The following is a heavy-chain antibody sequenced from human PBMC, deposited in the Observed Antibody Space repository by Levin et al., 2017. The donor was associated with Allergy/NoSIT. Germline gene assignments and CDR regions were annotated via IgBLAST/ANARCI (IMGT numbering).Heavy chain of an antibody. CDR2: ISYDGSDE. CDR1: GFTFRASG. J-gene: IGHJ5*02. CDR3: AKDLSS. Sequence: LSLPCAASGFTFRASGMHWVRQAPGKGLEWLAIISYDGSDENYADSVKGRFTISRDNSQKTLYLQMNSLTPDDTAVYYCAKDLSSWGQGALVTVSS. D-gene: IGHD2-2*01. V-gene: IGHV3-30*18.